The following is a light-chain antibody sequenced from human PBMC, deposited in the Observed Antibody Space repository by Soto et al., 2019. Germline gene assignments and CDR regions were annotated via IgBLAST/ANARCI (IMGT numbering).Light chain of an antibody. CDR2: DTN. CDR3: GTWDSSLTGGV. Sequence: SVLTQPPSVSAASGQKVTISCSGSSSNIGNNFVSWYQQLPGTAPKLLIYDTNKRPSGIPDRFSGSKSGTSATLGITGLQTGDEADYFCGTWDSSLTGGVFGGGTKLTVL. CDR1: SSNIGNNF. J-gene: IGLJ2*01. V-gene: IGLV1-51*01.